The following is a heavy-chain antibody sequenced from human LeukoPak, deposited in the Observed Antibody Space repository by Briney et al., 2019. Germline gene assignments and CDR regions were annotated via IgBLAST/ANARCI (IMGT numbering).Heavy chain of an antibody. V-gene: IGHV3-21*04. CDR2: ISSSSSYI. J-gene: IGHJ4*02. D-gene: IGHD3-10*01. Sequence: KPGGSLRLSCAASGFTFSSYSMNWVRQAPGKGLEWVSSISSSSSYIYYADSLKGRFTISRDNAKNSLYLQMNSLRAEDTAVYYCAKATSMVRGVYFGYWGQGTLVTVSS. CDR3: AKATSMVRGVYFGY. CDR1: GFTFSSYS.